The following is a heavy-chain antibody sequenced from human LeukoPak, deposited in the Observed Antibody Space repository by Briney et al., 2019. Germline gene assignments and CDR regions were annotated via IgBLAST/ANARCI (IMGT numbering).Heavy chain of an antibody. V-gene: IGHV3-74*01. D-gene: IGHD2-15*01. CDR2: INDDGSDT. Sequence: PGGSLRLSCAVSGFTFKPYWMHWVRQAPGKGPVWVSRINDDGSDTTYADSVKGRFTISRDDAKNMLFLQMNSLRAEDTAVYYCVRGGPSTWSWGQGTLVTVSS. CDR3: VRGGPSTWS. J-gene: IGHJ5*02. CDR1: GFTFKPYW.